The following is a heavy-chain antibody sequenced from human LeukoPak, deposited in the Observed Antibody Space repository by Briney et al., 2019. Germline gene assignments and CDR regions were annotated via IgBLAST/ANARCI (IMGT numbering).Heavy chain of an antibody. CDR1: GGSISSSSYY. Sequence: PSETLSLTCTVSGGSISSSSYYWGWIRQPPGKGLEWIGSIYYSGSTYYNPSLKSRVTISVDTSKNQFSLKLSSVTAADTAVYYCARSVCSGGSCYAEGWFDPWGQGTLVTVSS. CDR3: ARSVCSGGSCYAEGWFDP. CDR2: IYYSGST. V-gene: IGHV4-39*01. D-gene: IGHD2-15*01. J-gene: IGHJ5*02.